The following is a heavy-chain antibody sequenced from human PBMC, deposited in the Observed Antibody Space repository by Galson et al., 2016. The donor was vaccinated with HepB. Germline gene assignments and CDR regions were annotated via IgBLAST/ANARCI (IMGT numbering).Heavy chain of an antibody. Sequence: PSLVKPTQTLTLTCTFSGFSLPATGMGVGWIRQPPGKALEFLALIYWDDDKRYSPSLKSRLTISRDTSKNQVLLTMVNMDPVDTATYFCAHIAVSGKGGPFDVWGQGTTVAVSS. D-gene: IGHD6-19*01. CDR2: IYWDDDK. CDR1: GFSLPATGMG. J-gene: IGHJ3*01. V-gene: IGHV2-5*02. CDR3: AHIAVSGKGGPFDV.